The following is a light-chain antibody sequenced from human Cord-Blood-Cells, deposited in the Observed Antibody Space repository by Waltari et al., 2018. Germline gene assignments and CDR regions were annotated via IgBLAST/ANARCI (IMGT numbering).Light chain of an antibody. CDR3: MQGTHWLT. J-gene: IGKJ4*01. CDR1: QSLVSSDGNTY. CDR2: KVS. V-gene: IGKV2-30*01. Sequence: DVVMTQSSLSLPVTLGQPASISCRSSQSLVSSDGNTYLNWFQQRPGQSPRRLIYKVSNRDSGVPDRFSGSGSGTDFTLKISRVEAEDVGVYYCMQGTHWLTFGGGTKVEIK.